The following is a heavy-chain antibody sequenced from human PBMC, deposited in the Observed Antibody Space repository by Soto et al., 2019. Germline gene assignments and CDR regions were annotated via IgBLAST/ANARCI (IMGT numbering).Heavy chain of an antibody. V-gene: IGHV4-59*01. D-gene: IGHD6-13*01. CDR1: GGSISSYY. Sequence: PSETLSLTCTVSGGSISSYYWSWIRQPPGKGLEWIGYIYYSGGTKYSPSLKSRVTITRDMSTSTAYMELSSLRSDDTALYYCARDIRIAAAGTGGDYWGQGTLVTVSS. J-gene: IGHJ4*02. CDR2: IYYSGGT. CDR3: ARDIRIAAAGTGGDY.